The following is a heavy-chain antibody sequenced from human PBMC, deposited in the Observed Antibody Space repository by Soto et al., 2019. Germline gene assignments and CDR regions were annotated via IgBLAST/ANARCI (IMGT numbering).Heavy chain of an antibody. Sequence: XETLSLTCTVSNGSISNYFWSWIRQSPGKGLEWIGYVYYTGSTSYNPSLKGRVTMSVDTSKMQFSLKLSSVTAADTAVYYCARYSSGWPGNGMDVWGQGTTVTVSS. J-gene: IGHJ6*02. V-gene: IGHV4-59*01. CDR3: ARYSSGWPGNGMDV. CDR1: NGSISNYF. D-gene: IGHD6-19*01. CDR2: VYYTGST.